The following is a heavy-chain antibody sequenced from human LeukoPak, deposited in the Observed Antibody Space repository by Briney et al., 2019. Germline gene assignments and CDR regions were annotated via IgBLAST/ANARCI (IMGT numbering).Heavy chain of an antibody. J-gene: IGHJ6*03. D-gene: IGHD3-3*01. Sequence: PSETLSLTCTVSGGSISSHYWSWIRQPPGKGLEWIGYIYYSGSTNYNPSLKSRVTISVDTSKNQFSLKLSSVTAADTAVYYCARGPWMPNYDFWSGYYTSYYYYMDVWGKGTTVTVSS. CDR3: ARGPWMPNYDFWSGYYTSYYYYMDV. CDR2: IYYSGST. CDR1: GGSISSHY. V-gene: IGHV4-59*11.